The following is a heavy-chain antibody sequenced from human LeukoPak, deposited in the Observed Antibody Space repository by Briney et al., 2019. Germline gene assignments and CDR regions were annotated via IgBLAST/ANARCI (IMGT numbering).Heavy chain of an antibody. CDR2: INPSGSNT. CDR1: GFTFTNYY. Sequence: GASVKVSCKASGFTFTNYYMHWVRPAPGQGLEWMGLINPSGSNTNYAQKFRGRVTMTRDTSATTVYMELSSLRSEDTAVYYCAREESGGYFDYGGQGTLVTVSS. D-gene: IGHD2-8*02. V-gene: IGHV1-46*01. J-gene: IGHJ4*02. CDR3: AREESGGYFDY.